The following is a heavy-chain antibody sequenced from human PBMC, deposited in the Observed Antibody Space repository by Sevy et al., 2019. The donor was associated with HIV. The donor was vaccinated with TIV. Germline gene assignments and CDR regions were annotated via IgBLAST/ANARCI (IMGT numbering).Heavy chain of an antibody. CDR2: IYYSGST. V-gene: IGHV4-59*13. CDR3: GRGTGYYSRDRYYYYGMDV. J-gene: IGHJ6*02. Sequence: SETLSLTCTVSGGSISSYYWSWIRQPPGKGLEWVGYIYYSGSTNYNPSLKSRVTISVDTSKNQCSLKLSSVTAADTAVYYCGRGTGYYSRDRYYYYGMDVWGQGTTVTVSS. CDR1: GGSISSYY. D-gene: IGHD3-9*01.